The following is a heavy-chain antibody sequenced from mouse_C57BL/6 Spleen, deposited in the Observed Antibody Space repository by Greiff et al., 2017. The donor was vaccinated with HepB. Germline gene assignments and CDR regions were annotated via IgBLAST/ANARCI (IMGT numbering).Heavy chain of an antibody. CDR2: ISSGGDYI. D-gene: IGHD2-3*01. CDR1: GFTFSSYA. CDR3: TREGDDGYYLAWFAY. Sequence: EVKLQESGEGLVKPGGSLKLSCAASGFTFSSYAMSWVRQTPEKRLEWVAYISSGGDYIYYADTVKGRFTISRDNARNTLYLQMSSLKSEDTAMYYCTREGDDGYYLAWFAYWGQGTLVTVSA. V-gene: IGHV5-9-1*02. J-gene: IGHJ3*01.